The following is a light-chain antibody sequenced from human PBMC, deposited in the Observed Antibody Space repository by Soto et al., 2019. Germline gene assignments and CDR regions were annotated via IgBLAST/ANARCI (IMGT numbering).Light chain of an antibody. CDR3: QQYVTSPWA. J-gene: IGKJ1*01. Sequence: EILLRQSPGTLSLSPGERATLSCRASQSVSSSFLAWYQQKPGQAPRLLIYGASNRATGIPDRFSGSGSGTDFTLTISRLEPEDLAVYYCQQYVTSPWAFGQGTKVDI. CDR2: GAS. V-gene: IGKV3-20*01. CDR1: QSVSSSF.